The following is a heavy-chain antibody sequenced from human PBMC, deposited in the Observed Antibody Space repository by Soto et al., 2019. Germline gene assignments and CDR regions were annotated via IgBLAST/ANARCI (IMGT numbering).Heavy chain of an antibody. V-gene: IGHV3-30-3*01. D-gene: IGHD6-19*01. CDR1: GFIFTTYA. J-gene: IGHJ4*02. CDR2: ISYDGNHE. CDR3: ARSSVAGTWGYYFDY. Sequence: QVHLLESGGGVVQPGRSLRLSCAASGFIFTTYAMHWVRQAPGKGLEWVAVISYDGNHEYYADSVRGRFTISGDNSKNTLYLQMDSLRADDTALYYCARSSVAGTWGYYFDYWGQGALVTVSS.